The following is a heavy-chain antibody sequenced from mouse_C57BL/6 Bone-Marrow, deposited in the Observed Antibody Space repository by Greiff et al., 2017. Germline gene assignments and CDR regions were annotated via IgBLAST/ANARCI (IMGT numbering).Heavy chain of an antibody. V-gene: IGHV5-9*01. CDR1: GFTFSSYT. J-gene: IGHJ4*01. Sequence: EVNLVESGGGLVKPGGSLKLSCAASGFTFSSYTMSWVRQTPEKRLEWVATISGGGGNTYYPDSVKGRFTISRDNAKNTLYLQMSSLRSEDTALYYCASHYYGSSYYYAMDYWGQGTSVTVSS. CDR3: ASHYYGSSYYYAMDY. CDR2: ISGGGGNT. D-gene: IGHD1-1*01.